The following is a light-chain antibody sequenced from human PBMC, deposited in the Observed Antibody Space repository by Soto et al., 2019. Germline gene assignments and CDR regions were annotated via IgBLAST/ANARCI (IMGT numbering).Light chain of an antibody. V-gene: IGKV3-11*01. Sequence: EIVLTLSLATLSLTPGESATLSCRASQSISTYLAWYQQKPGQAPRLLMYEASNRATGVPPRFSGSGSGTDFTLTISSLEPEDFAVYYCQQETFGQGTKV. CDR1: QSISTY. J-gene: IGKJ1*01. CDR2: EAS. CDR3: QQET.